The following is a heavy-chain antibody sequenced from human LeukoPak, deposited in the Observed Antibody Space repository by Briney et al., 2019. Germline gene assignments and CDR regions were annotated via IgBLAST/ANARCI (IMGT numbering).Heavy chain of an antibody. V-gene: IGHV3-11*05. D-gene: IGHD4-23*01. CDR3: ARGDYGGDYFDY. J-gene: IGHJ4*02. Sequence: SGGSLRLSCEVSGFTFSDHYMSWIRQAPGKRLELVSYISSGSTYTNYADSVECRFTISRDNAKNSLYLQMNSLRAEDTAVYYCARGDYGGDYFDYWGQGTLVTVSS. CDR1: GFTFSDHY. CDR2: ISSGSTYT.